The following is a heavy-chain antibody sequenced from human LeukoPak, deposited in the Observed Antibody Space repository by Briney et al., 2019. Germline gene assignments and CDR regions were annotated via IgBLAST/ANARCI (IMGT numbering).Heavy chain of an antibody. J-gene: IGHJ4*02. V-gene: IGHV3-53*01. CDR3: ARYPSDQYYSDY. Sequence: PGGSLRLSCAASGFTVSSNYMSWVRQAPGKGLECVSVIYSGGSTYYADSVKGRFTICRDNSKNTLYLQMNSLRAEDTAVYYCARYPSDQYYSDYWGQGTLVTVSS. CDR2: IYSGGST. CDR1: GFTVSSNY.